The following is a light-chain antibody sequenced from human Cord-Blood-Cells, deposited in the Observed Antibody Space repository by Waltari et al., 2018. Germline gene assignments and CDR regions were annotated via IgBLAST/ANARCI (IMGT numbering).Light chain of an antibody. CDR3: QQYGSSLYT. CDR2: GAS. CDR1: QSVSSSY. Sequence: EIVLTQSPGTLSLSPGERATLSCRASQSVSSSYLAWYQQKPGQAPRLLIYGASSRAAGIPDRFSGSGSATDFTLTISRLEPEDFAVYYCQQYGSSLYTFGQGTKLEIK. J-gene: IGKJ2*01. V-gene: IGKV3-20*01.